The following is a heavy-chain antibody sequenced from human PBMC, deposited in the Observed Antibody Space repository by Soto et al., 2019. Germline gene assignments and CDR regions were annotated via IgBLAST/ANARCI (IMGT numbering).Heavy chain of an antibody. CDR1: GGSISSYY. V-gene: IGHV4-59*12. Sequence: ETLSLTCTVSGGSISSYYWGWIRQPPGKGLEWIGYIYYSGSTNYNPSLKSRVTISVDTSKNQFSLKLNSMTAADTAVYYCARDNGYSYGYTLDHWGQGTLVTVSS. CDR3: ARDNGYSYGYTLDH. J-gene: IGHJ4*02. D-gene: IGHD5-18*01. CDR2: IYYSGST.